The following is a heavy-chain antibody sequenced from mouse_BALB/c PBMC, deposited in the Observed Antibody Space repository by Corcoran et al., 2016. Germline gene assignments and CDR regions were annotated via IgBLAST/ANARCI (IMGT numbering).Heavy chain of an antibody. V-gene: IGHV1-9*01. CDR3: ARKGYDDDGYYCDY. D-gene: IGHD2-2*01. Sequence: QVQLQQSGAELMKPGASVKISCKATGYTFSSYWIEWVKQRPGHGLEWIGEILPGSGSTNYNEKFKGKATFTADTSSNTAYVQLSSLTSEDSAVYYCARKGYDDDGYYCDYWGQGTTLTVSS. J-gene: IGHJ2*01. CDR1: GYTFSSYW. CDR2: ILPGSGST.